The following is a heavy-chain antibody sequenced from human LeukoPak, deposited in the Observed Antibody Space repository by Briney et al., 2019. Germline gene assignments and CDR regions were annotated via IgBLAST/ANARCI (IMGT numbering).Heavy chain of an antibody. D-gene: IGHD5-18*01. V-gene: IGHV1-69*05. CDR2: IIPIFGTA. J-gene: IGHJ4*02. CDR3: AGAGIQLWVSFDY. Sequence: ASVKVSCKASGGTFSSYAISWVRQAPGQGLEWMGRIIPIFGTANYAQKFQGRVTITTDESTSTAYMELSSLRSEDTAVYYCAGAGIQLWVSFDYWGQGTLVTVSS. CDR1: GGTFSSYA.